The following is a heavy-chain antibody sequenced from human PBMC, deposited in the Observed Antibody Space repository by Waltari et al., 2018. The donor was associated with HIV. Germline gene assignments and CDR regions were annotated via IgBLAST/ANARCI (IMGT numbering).Heavy chain of an antibody. CDR1: GYTFTSYG. J-gene: IGHJ5*02. CDR2: ISAYNGNT. CDR3: ARERKYYDFWSGPNWFDP. Sequence: QVQLVQSGAEVKKPGASVKVSCKASGYTFTSYGISWVRQAPGQGLEWMGWISAYNGNTNYAQKLQGRVTMTTDTSTSTAYMELRSLRSDDTAVYYCARERKYYDFWSGPNWFDPWGQGTLVTVSS. V-gene: IGHV1-18*01. D-gene: IGHD3-3*01.